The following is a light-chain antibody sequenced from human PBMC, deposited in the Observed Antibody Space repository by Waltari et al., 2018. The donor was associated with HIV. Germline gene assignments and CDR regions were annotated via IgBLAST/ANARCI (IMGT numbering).Light chain of an antibody. CDR1: QSVTTN. Sequence: ESAILSCRASQSVTTNLAWYQQKPGQAPRLLIYGASTRATGIPARFSGSGSGTGFTLTISSLQSEDFAIYYCQQYNNWPPEDTFGQGTKLEIK. J-gene: IGKJ2*01. CDR2: GAS. CDR3: QQYNNWPPEDT. V-gene: IGKV3-15*01.